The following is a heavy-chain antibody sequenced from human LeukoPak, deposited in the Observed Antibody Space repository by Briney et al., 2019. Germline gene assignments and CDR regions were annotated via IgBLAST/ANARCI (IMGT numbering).Heavy chain of an antibody. CDR2: LSYGGSP. Sequence: SETLSLTCTASGGSISSSNYYWGWVRQPPGKGLEWIGSLSYGGSPYHNPSLKSRLTISVDTSKNQFSLKLRSVAAADTAAYYCARHRDGYFTNFDNWGQGTLVTVSS. CDR3: ARHRDGYFTNFDN. V-gene: IGHV4-39*01. CDR1: GGSISSSNYY. J-gene: IGHJ4*02. D-gene: IGHD3-22*01.